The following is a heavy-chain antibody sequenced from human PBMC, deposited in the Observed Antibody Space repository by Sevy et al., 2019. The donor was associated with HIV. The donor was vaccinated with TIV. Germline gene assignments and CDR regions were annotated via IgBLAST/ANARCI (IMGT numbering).Heavy chain of an antibody. CDR3: AKEQGWDLLGYFDY. D-gene: IGHD1-26*01. J-gene: IGHJ4*02. CDR2: INGGGGGT. V-gene: IGHV3-23*01. Sequence: GGSLRLSCAASGFPFSSYAMSWVRQAPGKGLEWVSVINGGGGGTYYAASVKGRFTISRDNSKNTLFLQMNSLRAEDTAVYYCAKEQGWDLLGYFDYWGQGTLVTVSS. CDR1: GFPFSSYA.